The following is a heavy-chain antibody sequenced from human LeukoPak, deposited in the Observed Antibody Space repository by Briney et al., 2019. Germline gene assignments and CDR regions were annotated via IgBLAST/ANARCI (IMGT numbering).Heavy chain of an antibody. D-gene: IGHD3-9*01. CDR1: GYSFTSYW. CDR3: ARHDVFRYFDWLFPNLRFDY. J-gene: IGHJ4*02. V-gene: IGHV5-51*01. CDR2: IYPGDSDT. Sequence: GESLKISCKGSGYSFTSYWIGWVRQMPGKGLEWMGIIYPGDSDTRYSPSFQGQVTISADKSISTAYLQWSSLKASDTAMYYCARHDVFRYFDWLFPNLRFDYWGQGTLVTVSS.